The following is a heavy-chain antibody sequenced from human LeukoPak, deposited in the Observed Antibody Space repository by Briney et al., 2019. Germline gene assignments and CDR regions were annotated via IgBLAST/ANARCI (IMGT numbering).Heavy chain of an antibody. D-gene: IGHD1-26*01. CDR3: ARVGATTRAFDY. J-gene: IGHJ4*02. CDR1: GGSISSGGHS. Sequence: PSQTLSLTCAVSGGSISSGGHSWSWIRQPPGKGLEWIGYIYHSGSTYYNPSLKSRVTISVDRSKNQFSLKLSSVTAADTAVYYCARVGATTRAFDYWGQETLVTVSS. V-gene: IGHV4-30-2*01. CDR2: IYHSGST.